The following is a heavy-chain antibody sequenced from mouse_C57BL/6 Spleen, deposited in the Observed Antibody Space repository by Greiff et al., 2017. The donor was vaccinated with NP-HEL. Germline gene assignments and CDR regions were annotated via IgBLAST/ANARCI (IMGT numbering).Heavy chain of an antibody. D-gene: IGHD1-1*01. V-gene: IGHV1-82*01. CDR1: GYAFSSSW. J-gene: IGHJ3*01. CDR2: IYPGDGDT. CDR3: AEDYYGSSLFAY. Sequence: VQLQQSGPELVKPGASVKISCKASGYAFSSSWMNWVKQRPGKGLEWIGRIYPGDGDTNYNGKFKGKATLTADKSSSTAYMQLSSLTSEDSAVYFCAEDYYGSSLFAYWGQGTLVTVSA.